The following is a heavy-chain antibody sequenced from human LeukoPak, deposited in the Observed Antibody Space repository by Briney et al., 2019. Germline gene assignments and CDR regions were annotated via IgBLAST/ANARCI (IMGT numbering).Heavy chain of an antibody. CDR3: AKRIYDFWSGYYRRAENHFDY. D-gene: IGHD3-3*01. CDR1: GFTFSSYA. V-gene: IGHV3-23*01. CDR2: ISGSGGST. Sequence: GGSLRLSCAASGFTFSSYAMSWVRQAPGKGLECVSAISGSGGSTYYADSVKGRFTISRDNSKNTLYLQMNSLRAEDTAVYYCAKRIYDFWSGYYRRAENHFDYWGQGTLVTVSS. J-gene: IGHJ4*02.